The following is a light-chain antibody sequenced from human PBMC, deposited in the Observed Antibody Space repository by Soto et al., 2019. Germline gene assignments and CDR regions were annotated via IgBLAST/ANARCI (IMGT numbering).Light chain of an antibody. CDR3: QQYNKWPPIT. V-gene: IGKV3-15*01. CDR2: GAS. J-gene: IGKJ5*01. Sequence: EIVLTQSPATLSVSPGERATLSCRASQSVSSNLAWYQQKPGQAPRVLIYGASTRATGIPARFSGSGSGTEFTPTISSLQSEDFAVYYCQQYNKWPPITCGQGTRLEIK. CDR1: QSVSSN.